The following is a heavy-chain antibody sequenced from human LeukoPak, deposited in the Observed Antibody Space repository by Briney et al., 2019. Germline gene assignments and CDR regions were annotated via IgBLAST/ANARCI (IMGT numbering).Heavy chain of an antibody. CDR2: IRYDGSNK. D-gene: IGHD3-10*01. CDR3: AKSTMVIQAALRY. CDR1: GFTFSNHG. J-gene: IGHJ4*02. V-gene: IGHV3-30*02. Sequence: GGSLRLSCAASGFTFSNHGMHWVRQAPGKGLEWVAFIRYDGSNKYYADSVKGRFTISRDNSKNTLYLQMNSLRAEDTAVYYCAKSTMVIQAALRYWGQGTLVTVSS.